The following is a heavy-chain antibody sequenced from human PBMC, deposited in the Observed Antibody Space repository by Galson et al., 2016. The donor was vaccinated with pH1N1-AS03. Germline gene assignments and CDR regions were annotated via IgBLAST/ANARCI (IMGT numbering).Heavy chain of an antibody. CDR1: GGTFSNYA. V-gene: IGHV1-69*13. D-gene: IGHD5/OR15-5a*01. CDR3: ARDRHSENSGRYFYEPGH. Sequence: SVKVSCKVSGGTFSNYAISWMRQAAGQGLEWMGGIHPIFGTQSYAQKFQGRLTLTADDSTDAAYMELTSLTSEDTAIYYCARDRHSENSGRYFYEPGHWGQGTLVIVSS. J-gene: IGHJ4*02. CDR2: IHPIFGTQ.